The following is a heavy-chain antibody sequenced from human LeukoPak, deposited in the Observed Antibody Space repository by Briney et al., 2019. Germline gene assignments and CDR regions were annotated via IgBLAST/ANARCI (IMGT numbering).Heavy chain of an antibody. D-gene: IGHD5-24*01. Sequence: SETLSLTCTVSSGSISSYYWSWTRQPPGKGLEWIGEINHSGSTNFNPSLKSRVTISVDTSKNQFSLNLSSMTAADTAVYYCARSRLHPIIFDYWGQGALVTVSS. CDR1: SGSISSYY. J-gene: IGHJ4*02. CDR2: INHSGST. CDR3: ARSRLHPIIFDY. V-gene: IGHV4-34*01.